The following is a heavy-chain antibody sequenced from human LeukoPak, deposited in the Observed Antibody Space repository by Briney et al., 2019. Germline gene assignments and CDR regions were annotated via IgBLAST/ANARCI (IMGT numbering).Heavy chain of an antibody. V-gene: IGHV4-34*01. CDR3: ARGFPPGSGSRGSHAFDV. CDR1: EMSFSAYY. CDR2: INYGGST. Sequence: SETLSLTCAVSEMSFSAYYWNWIRQSPGKGLECIGEINYGGSTKYTPSLEGRGTILIDTSKNQFSLQLTSVTAADTAVYYCARGFPPGSGSRGSHAFDVWGQGTMVTVSS. D-gene: IGHD6-19*01. J-gene: IGHJ3*01.